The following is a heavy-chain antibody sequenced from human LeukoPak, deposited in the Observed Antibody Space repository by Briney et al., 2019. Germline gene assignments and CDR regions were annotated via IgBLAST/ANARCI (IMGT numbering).Heavy chain of an antibody. D-gene: IGHD4-11*01. Sequence: GGSLRLSCTASGFTFSSYAMNWVRQAPGKGLEWVSGIGAGGTFTYYADSVKGRFTIFRDNSRNTLYLQMNSLRADDTAVYYRAKDLDYTTYGYYSDYWGQGTLVTVSS. CDR3: AKDLDYTTYGYYSDY. CDR1: GFTFSSYA. CDR2: IGAGGTFT. V-gene: IGHV3-23*01. J-gene: IGHJ4*02.